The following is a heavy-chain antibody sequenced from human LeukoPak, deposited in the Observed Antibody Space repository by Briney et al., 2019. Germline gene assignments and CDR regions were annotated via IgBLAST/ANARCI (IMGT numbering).Heavy chain of an antibody. D-gene: IGHD1-1*01. J-gene: IGHJ4*02. CDR2: MNPNSGNT. V-gene: IGHV1-8*01. CDR3: AKDMISRMEPNFFDY. Sequence: ASVKVSCKASGYTFTSYDINWVRQATGQGLEWMGWMNPNSGNTGYAQKFQGRVTMTRNTSISTAYMELSSLRSEDTAVYYCAKDMISRMEPNFFDYWGQGTLVTVSS. CDR1: GYTFTSYD.